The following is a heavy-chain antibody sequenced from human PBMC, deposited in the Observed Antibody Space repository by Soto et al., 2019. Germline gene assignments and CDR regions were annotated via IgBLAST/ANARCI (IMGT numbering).Heavy chain of an antibody. CDR3: AKRHSSGFDY. CDR1: GFTFSSYA. Sequence: PGGSLRLSCAASGFTFSSYAMSWVRQAPGKGLEWVSAVSASGGSTYYADSVKGRFTISRDNSKDTLYLQMSSLRAEDTAVYYCAKRHSSGFDYWGQGTLVTVSS. D-gene: IGHD6-19*01. J-gene: IGHJ4*02. CDR2: VSASGGST. V-gene: IGHV3-23*01.